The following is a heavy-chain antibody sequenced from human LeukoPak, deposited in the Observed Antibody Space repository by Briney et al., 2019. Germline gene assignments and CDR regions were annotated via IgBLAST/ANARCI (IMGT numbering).Heavy chain of an antibody. Sequence: GGSLRLSCAASGFTVSNNYMSWVRQAPGKGLEWVSVIYSGGSTYYADSVKGRFTISRDNSKNTLYLQMNSLRAEDTAVYYCARKHYYDSSGSDTFDYWGQGTLVTVS. CDR1: GFTVSNNY. J-gene: IGHJ4*02. CDR2: IYSGGST. V-gene: IGHV3-66*01. CDR3: ARKHYYDSSGSDTFDY. D-gene: IGHD3-22*01.